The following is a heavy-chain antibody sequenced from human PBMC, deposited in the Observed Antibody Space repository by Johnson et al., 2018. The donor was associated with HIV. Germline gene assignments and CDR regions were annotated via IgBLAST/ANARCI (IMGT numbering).Heavy chain of an antibody. D-gene: IGHD1-14*01. J-gene: IGHJ3*02. V-gene: IGHV3-53*01. CDR2: IYSGTII. CDR3: KSEGAFDI. Sequence: VQLVESGGGLIQPGGSLRLSCAASGFTVSSNYMSWVRQAPGKGLEWVSVIYSGTIIYYADSVKGRFTIPRDNAKNSLYLKMNSLRAEDTAVYYCKSEGAFDIWGQGTMVTVSS. CDR1: GFTVSSNY.